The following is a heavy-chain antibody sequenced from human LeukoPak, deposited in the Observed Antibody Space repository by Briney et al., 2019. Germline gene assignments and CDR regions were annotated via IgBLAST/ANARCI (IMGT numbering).Heavy chain of an antibody. J-gene: IGHJ4*02. D-gene: IGHD3-3*01. V-gene: IGHV4-59*11. Sequence: SETLSLTCTVSGGSINGRYWSWIRQPPGKGLEWVGYISDSGSTKYNPSLRSRLTVSVYTSKNQLSVRLTSATAADTAVYYCARGKRISIFGGGSEGYYFDSWGQGTLVTVSS. CDR2: ISDSGST. CDR1: GGSINGRY. CDR3: ARGKRISIFGGGSEGYYFDS.